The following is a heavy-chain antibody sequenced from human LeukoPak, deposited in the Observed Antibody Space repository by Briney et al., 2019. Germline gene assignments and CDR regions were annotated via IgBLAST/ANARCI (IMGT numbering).Heavy chain of an antibody. D-gene: IGHD6-6*01. J-gene: IGHJ1*01. CDR1: GYTFTGYY. V-gene: IGHV1-2*02. CDR2: INPNSGGT. CDR3: ARVSPGGSSGYFQH. Sequence: GASVKVSCKASGYTFTGYYMHWVRQAPGQGLEWMGWINPNSGGTNYAQKFQGRVTMTRDTSISTAYMELSRLRSDDTAVYYCARVSPGGSSGYFQHWGQGTLVTVSS.